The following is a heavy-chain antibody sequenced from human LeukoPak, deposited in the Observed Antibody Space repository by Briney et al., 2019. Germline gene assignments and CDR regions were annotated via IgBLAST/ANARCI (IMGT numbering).Heavy chain of an antibody. CDR2: ISSRGSTT. V-gene: IGHV3-48*03. CDR3: ARSHEYYYYMDV. J-gene: IGHJ6*03. CDR1: GFTFRSYE. Sequence: GGSLRLSCEAYGFTFRSYEMNWVRQAPGKGLEWVSYISSRGSTTYYADSVKGRFTISRDNAKNSLYLQMNSLRAEDTAVYYCARSHEYYYYMDVWGKGTTVTVSS.